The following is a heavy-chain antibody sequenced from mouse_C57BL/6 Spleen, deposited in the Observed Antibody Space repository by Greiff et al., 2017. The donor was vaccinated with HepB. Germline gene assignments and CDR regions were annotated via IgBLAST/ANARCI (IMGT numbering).Heavy chain of an antibody. CDR3: ARGAYYSNYCYFDY. Sequence: QVQLKQPGAELVKPGASVKLSCKASGYTFTSYWMHWVKQRPGQGLEWIGMIHPNSGSTNYNEKFKSKATLTVDKSSSTAYMQLSSLTSEDSAVYYCARGAYYSNYCYFDYWGQGTTLTVSS. J-gene: IGHJ2*01. D-gene: IGHD2-5*01. CDR2: IHPNSGST. V-gene: IGHV1-64*01. CDR1: GYTFTSYW.